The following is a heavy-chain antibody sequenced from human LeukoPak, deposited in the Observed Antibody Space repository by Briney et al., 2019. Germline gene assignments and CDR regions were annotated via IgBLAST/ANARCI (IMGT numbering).Heavy chain of an antibody. CDR3: AKGGYSSGWRNYFDY. V-gene: IGHV3-23*01. J-gene: IGHJ4*02. CDR2: ISGSGTGT. Sequence: PGGSLRLSCAASGFTFSSYAMSWVRQAPGKGLEWVSTISGSGTGTYYADSVKGQFTISRDNSKYTLYLQMNSLRADDTAVYYCAKGGYSSGWRNYFDYWGQGTLVTVSS. D-gene: IGHD6-19*01. CDR1: GFTFSSYA.